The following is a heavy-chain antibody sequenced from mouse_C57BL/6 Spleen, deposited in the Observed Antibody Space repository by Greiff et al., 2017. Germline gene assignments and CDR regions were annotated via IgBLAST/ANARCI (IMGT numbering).Heavy chain of an antibody. CDR2: IYPGSGST. J-gene: IGHJ4*01. CDR1: GYTFTSYW. V-gene: IGHV1-55*01. D-gene: IGHD2-2*01. Sequence: QVQLQQPGAELVKPGASVKMSCKASGYTFTSYWITWVKQRPGQGLEWIGDIYPGSGSTNYNEKFKSKATLTVDTSSSTAYMQLSSLTSEDSAVYYCARGDLLWLREGYYYAMDYWGQGTSDTVSS. CDR3: ARGDLLWLREGYYYAMDY.